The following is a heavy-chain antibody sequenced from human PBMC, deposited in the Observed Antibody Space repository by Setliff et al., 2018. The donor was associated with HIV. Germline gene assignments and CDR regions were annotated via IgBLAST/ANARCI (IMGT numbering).Heavy chain of an antibody. CDR3: ARDSFGGEFTYYYYGMDV. D-gene: IGHD3-10*01. CDR1: GYTFASYG. CDR2: ISVYSGNT. Sequence: GASVKVSCKASGYTFASYGISWVRQAPGQGLEWMGWISVYSGNTNYAQNLQGRVTITRDTSASTAYMELSSLRSEDTAVYYCARDSFGGEFTYYYYGMDVWGQGTTVTVSS. J-gene: IGHJ6*02. V-gene: IGHV1-18*01.